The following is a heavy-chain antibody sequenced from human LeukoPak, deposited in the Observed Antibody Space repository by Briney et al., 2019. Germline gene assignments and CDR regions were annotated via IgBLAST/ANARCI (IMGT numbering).Heavy chain of an antibody. V-gene: IGHV4-4*07. CDR2: IYTSGST. D-gene: IGHD3-22*01. J-gene: IGHJ3*02. Sequence: SETLSLTCTVSGGSISSYYWSWIRQPAGKGLEWIGRIYTSGSTNYNPSLKSRVTISVDTSKNQFSLKLSSVTAADTAVYYCARVVINYYDSSGYMQAFDIWGQGTMVTVSS. CDR3: ARVVINYYDSSGYMQAFDI. CDR1: GGSISSYY.